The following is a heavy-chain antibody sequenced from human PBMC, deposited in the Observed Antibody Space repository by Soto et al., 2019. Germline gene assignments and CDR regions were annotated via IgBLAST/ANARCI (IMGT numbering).Heavy chain of an antibody. J-gene: IGHJ4*02. CDR1: GGTFNNYV. Sequence: ASVNVSCKASGGTFNNYVINWVRQAPGQGLEWMAGIIPIFGTPNYAQKFQGRVTITADKSTSTAYMELNSLRSEDTAVYYCAGRCDGTNCLAHFDYWGQGTLVTVSS. CDR2: IIPIFGTP. CDR3: AGRCDGTNCLAHFDY. V-gene: IGHV1-69*06. D-gene: IGHD2-2*01.